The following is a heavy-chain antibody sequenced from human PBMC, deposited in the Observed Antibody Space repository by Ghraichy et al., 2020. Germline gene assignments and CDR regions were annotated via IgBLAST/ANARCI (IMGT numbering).Heavy chain of an antibody. Sequence: SVKVSCKASGGTFSSYAISWVRQAPGQGLEWMGGIIPIFGTANYAQKFQGRVTITADESTSTAYMELSSLRSEDTAVYYCARDHLAYDFFSPNWFDPWGQGTLVTVSS. CDR1: GGTFSSYA. CDR3: ARDHLAYDFFSPNWFDP. J-gene: IGHJ5*02. CDR2: IIPIFGTA. V-gene: IGHV1-69*13. D-gene: IGHD3-3*01.